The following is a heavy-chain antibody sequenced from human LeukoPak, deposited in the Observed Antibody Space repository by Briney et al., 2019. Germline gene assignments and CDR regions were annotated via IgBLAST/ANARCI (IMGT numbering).Heavy chain of an antibody. V-gene: IGHV3-48*03. CDR2: ISSSGGTI. D-gene: IGHD1/OR15-1a*01. CDR1: GVTFSSYE. J-gene: IGHJ3*02. CDR3: ARGQTGTLDAFDM. Sequence: PGGSLRLSCAASGVTFSSYEMNWVRQGPREGLEWGLYISSSGGTIFYAGSVKGRFTISRDNAKNSLYLQMSRLRAEDTAVYYCARGQTGTLDAFDMWGQGTMVTVSS.